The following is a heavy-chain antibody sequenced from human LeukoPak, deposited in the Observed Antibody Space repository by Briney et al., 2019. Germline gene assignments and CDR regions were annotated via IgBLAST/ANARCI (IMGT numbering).Heavy chain of an antibody. V-gene: IGHV5-51*01. Sequence: GESLKISCKGSGYTFTNFWIAWVRQMPGKGLEWMGSIYPGDSDPKYGPSFQGQVTISVDKSINTAYLQWRSLKASDTAMYYCARGAAGTTPDYYYFGLDVWGQGTTVRVSS. CDR3: ARGAAGTTPDYYYFGLDV. J-gene: IGHJ6*02. CDR1: GYTFTNFW. D-gene: IGHD1-7*01. CDR2: IYPGDSDP.